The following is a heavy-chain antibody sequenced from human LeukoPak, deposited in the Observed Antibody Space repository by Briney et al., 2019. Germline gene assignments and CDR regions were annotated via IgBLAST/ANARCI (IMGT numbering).Heavy chain of an antibody. D-gene: IGHD3-16*01. CDR3: ARGERHRGWFDP. J-gene: IGHJ5*02. V-gene: IGHV4-61*02. CDR1: GGSMSSGNYH. CDR2: IFSSGTA. Sequence: KSSETLSLTCTVSGGSMSSGNYHWNWIRQPAGKGLEWVGRIFSSGTANYNPSLESRVSISIDTSMRQFSLKVTSMTAADTAVYFCARGERHRGWFDPWGQGTLVTVSS.